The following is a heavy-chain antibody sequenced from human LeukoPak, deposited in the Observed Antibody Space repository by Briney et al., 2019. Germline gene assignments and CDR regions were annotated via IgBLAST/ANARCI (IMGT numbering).Heavy chain of an antibody. CDR2: IIPIFGIA. CDR1: GGTFSSYA. J-gene: IGHJ5*02. Sequence: ASVKVSCEASGGTFSSYAISWVRQAPGQGLEWMGRIIPIFGIANYAQKFQGRVTITADKSTSTAYVELSSLRSEDTAVYYCARSLNSPDIVVVPAATEYNWFDPWGQGTLVTVSS. CDR3: ARSLNSPDIVVVPAATEYNWFDP. D-gene: IGHD2-2*01. V-gene: IGHV1-69*04.